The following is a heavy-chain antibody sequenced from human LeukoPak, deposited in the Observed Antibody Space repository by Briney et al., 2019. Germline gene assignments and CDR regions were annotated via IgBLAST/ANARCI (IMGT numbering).Heavy chain of an antibody. Sequence: SQTLSLTCAISGDSVSSNSAAWNWIRQSPSRGLEWLGRTYYRSKWYNDYAVSVKSRITINPDTSKNQFSLQLNSVTPEDTAVYYCARDHVDIVATIRAFDYWGQGTLVTVSS. V-gene: IGHV6-1*01. CDR1: GDSVSSNSAA. D-gene: IGHD5-12*01. CDR3: ARDHVDIVATIRAFDY. J-gene: IGHJ4*02. CDR2: TYYRSKWYN.